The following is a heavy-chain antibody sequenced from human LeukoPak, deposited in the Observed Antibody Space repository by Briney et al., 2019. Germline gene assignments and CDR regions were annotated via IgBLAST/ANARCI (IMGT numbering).Heavy chain of an antibody. CDR3: ARDYRYSGSYYDAFDI. J-gene: IGHJ3*02. CDR1: GYTFTSYG. Sequence: ASVKVSCKASGYTFTSYGISWVRQAPGQGLEWMGWISAYNGNTNYAQKFQGRVTMTRDTSISTAYMELSRLRSDDTAVYYCARDYRYSGSYYDAFDIWGQGTMVTVSS. CDR2: ISAYNGNT. D-gene: IGHD1-26*01. V-gene: IGHV1-18*01.